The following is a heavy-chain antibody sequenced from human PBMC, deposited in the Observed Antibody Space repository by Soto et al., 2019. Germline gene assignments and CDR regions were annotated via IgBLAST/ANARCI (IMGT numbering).Heavy chain of an antibody. CDR1: GFTFDDYG. V-gene: IGHV3-20*04. Sequence: AGGSLRLSCAASGFTFDDYGMSWVRQAPGKGLEWVSGINWNGGSTGYADSVKGRFTISRDNAKNSLYLQMNSLRAEDTALYYCARGSKTQDFSYGMDVWGQGTTVTVSS. J-gene: IGHJ6*02. CDR3: ARGSKTQDFSYGMDV. CDR2: INWNGGST.